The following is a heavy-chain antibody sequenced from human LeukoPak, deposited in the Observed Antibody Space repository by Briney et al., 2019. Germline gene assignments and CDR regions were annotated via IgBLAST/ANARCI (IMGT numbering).Heavy chain of an antibody. CDR3: ARGVAAAGDY. J-gene: IGHJ4*02. D-gene: IGHD6-13*01. CDR2: INHSGST. CDR1: GGSISSSSYY. Sequence: SETLSLTCTVSGGSISSSSYYWSWIRQPPGKGLEWIGEINHSGSTNYNPSLKSRVTISVDTSKNQFSPKLSSVTAADTAVYYCARGVAAAGDYWGQGTLVTVSS. V-gene: IGHV4-39*07.